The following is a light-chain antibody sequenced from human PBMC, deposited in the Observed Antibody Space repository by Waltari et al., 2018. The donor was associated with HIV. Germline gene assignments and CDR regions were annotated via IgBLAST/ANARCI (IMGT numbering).Light chain of an antibody. J-gene: IGLJ3*02. Sequence: QSVLTQPPSVSGAPGQRVTISCTGSSSTIGAGYEVPWYQQLPGTAPKLRIYVNSQRPSGVPDRFAGSKSGTSASLAITGLQAEDEADYYCQSYDSSLSGSWVFGGGTKLTVL. CDR2: VNS. V-gene: IGLV1-40*01. CDR1: SSTIGAGYE. CDR3: QSYDSSLSGSWV.